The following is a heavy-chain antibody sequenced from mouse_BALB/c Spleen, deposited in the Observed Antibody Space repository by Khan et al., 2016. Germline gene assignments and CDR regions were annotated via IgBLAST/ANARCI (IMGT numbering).Heavy chain of an antibody. CDR1: GFTFSSFG. Sequence: EVELVESGGGLVQPGGSRKLSCAASGFTFSSFGMHWVRQAPEKGLEWVAYISSGSSTIYYADTVKGRFTISRDNPKNTLFLQMTSLRSEDTAMYYGARSAARATWLAYWGQGTLVTVSA. CDR3: ARSAARATWLAY. J-gene: IGHJ3*01. V-gene: IGHV5-17*02. D-gene: IGHD3-1*01. CDR2: ISSGSSTI.